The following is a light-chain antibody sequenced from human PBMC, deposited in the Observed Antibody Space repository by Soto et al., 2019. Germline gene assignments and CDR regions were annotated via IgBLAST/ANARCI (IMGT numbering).Light chain of an antibody. J-gene: IGLJ3*02. V-gene: IGLV2-11*01. CDR1: SSDVGAYKY. CDR2: DVT. CDR3: CSYAGSYTWV. Sequence: QSALTQPRSVSGSPGQSVTISCTGTSSDVGAYKYVSWYQNYPGEAPKVMIYDVTQRPSGVPDRVSGTKSGNTASLTISGLEAEDEADYYCCSYAGSYTWVFGRGTKLTVL.